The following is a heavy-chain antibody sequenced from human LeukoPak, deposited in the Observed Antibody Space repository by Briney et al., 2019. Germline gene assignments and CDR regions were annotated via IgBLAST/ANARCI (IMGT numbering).Heavy chain of an antibody. D-gene: IGHD5-18*01. CDR1: GYTFTSYG. V-gene: IGHV1-18*01. J-gene: IGHJ4*02. Sequence: GASVKVSCKASGYTFTSYGISWVRQAPGQGLEWMGWISAYNGNTNYAQKLQGRVTMTTDTSTSTAYMELRSLRSDDTAVYYCARTRGRIQLWFLDYWGQGTLVTVSS. CDR3: ARTRGRIQLWFLDY. CDR2: ISAYNGNT.